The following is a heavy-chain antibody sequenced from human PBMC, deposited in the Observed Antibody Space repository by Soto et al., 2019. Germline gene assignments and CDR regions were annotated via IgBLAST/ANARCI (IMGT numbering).Heavy chain of an antibody. J-gene: IGHJ6*02. CDR3: VRDRSSGWYDHGMDV. CDR1: GLIVRSSY. CDR2: ISSGGTT. V-gene: IGHV3-53*01. Sequence: GGSLRLSCAASGLIVRSSYMTWVRQAPGKGLEWVSVISSGGTTSYTDSVKGRFTISRDNSKNTLYLQMNSLRAEDTAVYYCVRDRSSGWYDHGMDVWGQGTTVTVSS. D-gene: IGHD6-19*01.